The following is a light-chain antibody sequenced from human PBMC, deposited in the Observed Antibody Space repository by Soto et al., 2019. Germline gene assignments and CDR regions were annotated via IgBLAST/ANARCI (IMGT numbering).Light chain of an antibody. J-gene: IGLJ2*01. CDR3: SSYAGSTI. Sequence: QSVLTQPPSASGSPGQSVTISCTGTSSDVGGYDFVSWYQQHPGKAPKLVIYEVTRRPSGVPDRFSGSKSGNTASLTVPGLQAEDEAVYYCSSYAGSTIFGGGTQLTVL. CDR2: EVT. V-gene: IGLV2-8*01. CDR1: SSDVGGYDF.